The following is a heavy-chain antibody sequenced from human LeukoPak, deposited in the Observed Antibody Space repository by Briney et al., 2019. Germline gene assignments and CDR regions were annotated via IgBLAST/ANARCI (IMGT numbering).Heavy chain of an antibody. D-gene: IGHD7-27*01. CDR2: IYHSGST. CDR3: ATRKLGNDY. CDR1: SGSISSSNW. J-gene: IGHJ4*02. Sequence: SETLSLTCAVSSGSISSSNWWSWVRQPPGKGLEWIGEIYHSGSTNYNPSLKSRVTISADTSKNQFSLKLYSVTAADTAVYYCATRKLGNDYWGQGTLVTVSS. V-gene: IGHV4-4*02.